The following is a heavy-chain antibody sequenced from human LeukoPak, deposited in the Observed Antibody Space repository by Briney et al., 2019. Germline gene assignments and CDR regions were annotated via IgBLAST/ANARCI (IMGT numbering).Heavy chain of an antibody. CDR3: ARAFWSGYYIEWFDP. Sequence: ASVKVSCKASGYTFTGYYMHWVRQAPGQGLEWMGWINPNSGGTNYAQKFQGRVTMTRDTSISTAYMELSRLRSDDTAVYYCARAFWSGYYIEWFDPWGQGTLVTVSS. V-gene: IGHV1-2*02. CDR1: GYTFTGYY. CDR2: INPNSGGT. J-gene: IGHJ5*02. D-gene: IGHD3-3*01.